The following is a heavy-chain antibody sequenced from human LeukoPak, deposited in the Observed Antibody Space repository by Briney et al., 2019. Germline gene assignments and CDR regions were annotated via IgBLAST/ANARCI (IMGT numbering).Heavy chain of an antibody. CDR2: IFHSGTT. D-gene: IGHD5-12*01. CDR3: ARVQAGYDSFDI. CDR1: GGSISSGGYY. V-gene: IGHV4-30-2*01. Sequence: SQTLSLTCTVSGGSISSGGYYWSWIRQPPGKDLEWLGSIFHSGTTYYNPSLRSRVTISLDMSKNQFSLKVTSVTAADTAVYFCARVQAGYDSFDIWGQGTMVTVSS. J-gene: IGHJ3*02.